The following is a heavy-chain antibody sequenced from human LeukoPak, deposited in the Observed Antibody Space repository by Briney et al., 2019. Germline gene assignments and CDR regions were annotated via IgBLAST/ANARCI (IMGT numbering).Heavy chain of an antibody. V-gene: IGHV3-23*01. D-gene: IGHD2-2*02. Sequence: PGGSLRPSCAASGFTFSSYGVSWVRQAPGKGLEWVSGISGSGGSTYYADSVKGRFTISRDNSKNTLYLQMNSLRAEDTAVYYCAKAVSCSSTSCYRSYGMDVWGQGTTVTVSS. CDR2: ISGSGGST. CDR1: GFTFSSYG. J-gene: IGHJ6*02. CDR3: AKAVSCSSTSCYRSYGMDV.